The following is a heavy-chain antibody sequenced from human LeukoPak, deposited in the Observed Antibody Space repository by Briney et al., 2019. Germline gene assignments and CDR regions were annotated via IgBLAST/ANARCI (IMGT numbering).Heavy chain of an antibody. CDR1: GGTFSSYA. CDR3: ARTYSSSRNYYYYGMDV. CDR2: MNPNSGNS. J-gene: IGHJ6*02. Sequence: ASVKVSCKASGGTFSSYAISWVRQAPGQGLEWMGWMNPNSGNSGYAQKFQGRVTMTRNTSISTAYMELSSLRSEDTAVYYCARTYSSSRNYYYYGMDVWGQGTTVTVSS. D-gene: IGHD6-13*01. V-gene: IGHV1-8*02.